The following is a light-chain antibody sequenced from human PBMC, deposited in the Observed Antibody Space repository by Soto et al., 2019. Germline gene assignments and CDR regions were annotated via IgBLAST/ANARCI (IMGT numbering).Light chain of an antibody. CDR2: DAS. CDR1: QTIRTW. Sequence: DIQMTQSPSTLSASVGDRVTITCRASQTIRTWLAWYQHKPGKAPKLLIYDASNWESGVPSRFSGSGSGTEFTFTVSSLQPDDFATYSCQQYNSYPYTFGQGTKLQIK. V-gene: IGKV1-5*01. CDR3: QQYNSYPYT. J-gene: IGKJ2*01.